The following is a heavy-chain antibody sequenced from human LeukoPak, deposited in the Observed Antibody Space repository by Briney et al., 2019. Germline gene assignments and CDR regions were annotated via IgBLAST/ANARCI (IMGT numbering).Heavy chain of an antibody. CDR3: ARDPSNIYGSGPFYGMDV. D-gene: IGHD3-10*01. CDR2: ISSSSSYI. CDR1: GFTFSSYS. Sequence: GGSLRLSRAASGFTFSSYSMNWVRQAPGKGLEWVSSISSSSSYIYYADSVKGRFTISRDNAKNSLYLQMNSLRAEDTAVYYCARDPSNIYGSGPFYGMDVWGQGTTVTVSS. J-gene: IGHJ6*02. V-gene: IGHV3-21*01.